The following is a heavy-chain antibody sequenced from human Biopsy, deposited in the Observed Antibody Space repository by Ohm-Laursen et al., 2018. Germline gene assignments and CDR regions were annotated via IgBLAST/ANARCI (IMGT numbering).Heavy chain of an antibody. CDR2: IKHRGST. CDR3: ARGMRYCTNAVCYKSGSGSYYRYYYGMDV. CDR1: VGSFSGYY. V-gene: IGHV4-34*01. Sequence: GTLSLTCAVYVGSFSGYYWSWIRQPPGKGLEWIGEIKHRGSTNYNPSLKSRVTISVDTSKNQFSLKLSSVTAADTAVYYCARGMRYCTNAVCYKSGSGSYYRYYYGMDVWGQGTTVTVSS. D-gene: IGHD2-8*01. J-gene: IGHJ6*02.